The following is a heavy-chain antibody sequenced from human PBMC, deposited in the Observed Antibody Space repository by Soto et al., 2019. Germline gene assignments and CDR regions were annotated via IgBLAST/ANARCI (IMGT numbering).Heavy chain of an antibody. CDR2: TYYRSKWYN. V-gene: IGHV6-1*01. J-gene: IGHJ6*02. CDR3: PSGWGYCSSTSCYVYYYYGMDV. Sequence: PSPTLSLTCAISGDSVSSNSAAWNWIRQSPSRGLEWLGRTYYRSKWYNDYAVSVKSRITINPDTSKNQFSLQLNSVTPEDTAVYYCPSGWGYCSSTSCYVYYYYGMDVWGQGTQVTVSS. D-gene: IGHD2-2*01. CDR1: GDSVSSNSAA.